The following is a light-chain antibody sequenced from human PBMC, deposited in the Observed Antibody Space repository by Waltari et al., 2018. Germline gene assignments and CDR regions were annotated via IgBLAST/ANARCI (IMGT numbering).Light chain of an antibody. CDR3: QQSYSTPRTT. CDR1: QSISSY. V-gene: IGKV1-39*01. CDR2: AAS. J-gene: IGKJ4*01. Sequence: DIQMTQSPSSLSASVGDRVTITCRASQSISSYLNWYQQKPGKAPKLLIYAASSLQSGVPSRFSGSGSGTDFTFTISSLQPEDFATYYCQQSYSTPRTTFGGGTKVEIK.